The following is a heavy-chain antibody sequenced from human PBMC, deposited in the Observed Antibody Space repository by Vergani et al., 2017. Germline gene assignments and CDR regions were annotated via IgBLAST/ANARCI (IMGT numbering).Heavy chain of an antibody. V-gene: IGHV4-39*07. CDR2: IYYSGST. J-gene: IGHJ4*02. D-gene: IGHD3-22*01. CDR1: GGSISSSSYY. CDR3: ASIRYYYDSSGYFIGEHYYFDY. Sequence: QLQLQESGPGLVKPSETLSLTCTVSGGSISSSSYYWGWIRQPPGKGLEWIGSIYYSGSTYYNPSPKSRCTISVDTSKHQFSLKLSSVTAADTAVYYCASIRYYYDSSGYFIGEHYYFDYWGQGTLVTVSS.